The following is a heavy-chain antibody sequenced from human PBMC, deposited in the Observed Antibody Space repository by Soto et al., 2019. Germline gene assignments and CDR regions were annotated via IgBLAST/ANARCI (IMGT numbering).Heavy chain of an antibody. CDR3: ARAQDCSGGSCYSPHTNWFDP. D-gene: IGHD2-15*01. Sequence: SETLSLTCTVSGGSISSGDYYWSWIRQPPGKGLEWIGYIYYSGSTYYNPSLKSRVTISVDTSKNQFSLKLSSVTAADTAVYYCARAQDCSGGSCYSPHTNWFDPWGQGTLVTVSS. CDR2: IYYSGST. CDR1: GGSISSGDYY. V-gene: IGHV4-30-4*01. J-gene: IGHJ5*02.